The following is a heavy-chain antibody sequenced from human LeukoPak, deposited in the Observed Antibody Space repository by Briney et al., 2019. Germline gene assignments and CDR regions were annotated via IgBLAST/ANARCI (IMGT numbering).Heavy chain of an antibody. CDR1: GYSISSGYY. CDR2: ISHSGTT. Sequence: SETLSLTCAVSGYSISSGYYWGWIRLPPGKGLEWIGSISHSGTTYYNPSLKSRVTISLDTSKNQFYLKLSSVTAADTAVYYCARPTSGWFTDAFDIWGQGTMVTVSS. J-gene: IGHJ3*02. V-gene: IGHV4-38-2*01. D-gene: IGHD6-19*01. CDR3: ARPTSGWFTDAFDI.